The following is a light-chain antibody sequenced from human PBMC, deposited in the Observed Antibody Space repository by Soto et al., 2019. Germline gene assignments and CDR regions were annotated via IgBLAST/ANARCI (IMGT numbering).Light chain of an antibody. J-gene: IGKJ2*01. Sequence: EIVLTQSPGTLSLSPGERATLSCRASQSVSSSYLAWYQQKPGQAPRLLIYGASSRATGIPDRFSGSGCGKDFTLTIRRLEPEDFAEYYCQQYGSSVYTFGQGTKLE. CDR3: QQYGSSVYT. CDR1: QSVSSSY. V-gene: IGKV3-20*01. CDR2: GAS.